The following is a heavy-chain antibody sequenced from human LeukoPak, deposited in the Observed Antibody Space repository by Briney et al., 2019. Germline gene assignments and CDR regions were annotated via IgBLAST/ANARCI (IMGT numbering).Heavy chain of an antibody. J-gene: IGHJ1*01. CDR3: ARGSMRGDGYNLEYFQH. CDR1: GFTFSSYG. V-gene: IGHV3-33*01. Sequence: GGSLRLSCAASGFTFSSYGMHWVRQAPGKGLEWVAVIWYDGSDKYYADSVKGRFTISRDNSKNTLYLQMNSLRAEDTAVYYCARGSMRGDGYNLEYFQHWGQGTLVTVSS. CDR2: IWYDGSDK. D-gene: IGHD5-24*01.